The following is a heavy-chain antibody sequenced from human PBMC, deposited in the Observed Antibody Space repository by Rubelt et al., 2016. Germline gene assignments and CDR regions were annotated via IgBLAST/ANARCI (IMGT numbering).Heavy chain of an antibody. D-gene: IGHD6-6*01. Sequence: EVQLVESGGGLVQPGGSLRLSCAASGFTVSTNYMSWVRQAPGKGLEWVSVIYSDGSSYYADSVKGRFTISRDNSENTFELQMNSLRVEYTAVDYCARGRYITSSYYFDQWGQGSLVTVSS. V-gene: IGHV3-66*01. CDR1: GFTVSTNY. CDR2: IYSDGSS. CDR3: ARGRYITSSYYFDQ. J-gene: IGHJ4*02.